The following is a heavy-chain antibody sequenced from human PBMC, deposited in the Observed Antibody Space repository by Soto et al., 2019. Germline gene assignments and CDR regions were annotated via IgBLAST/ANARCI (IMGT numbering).Heavy chain of an antibody. CDR2: ISYDGENQ. Sequence: QRQLVESGGGVVQPGRSLRLSCAASGFSFSHYAMHWVRQPPGKGLEWVALISYDGENQYFTDSVRGRFTISRDNSKTAVYMEINDLILDYTDTYYGVSRNSETSDAVYLWGQGTLVTVSS. D-gene: IGHD1-1*01. V-gene: IGHV3-30*04. J-gene: IGHJ5*02. CDR3: VSRNSETSDAVYL. CDR1: GFSFSHYA.